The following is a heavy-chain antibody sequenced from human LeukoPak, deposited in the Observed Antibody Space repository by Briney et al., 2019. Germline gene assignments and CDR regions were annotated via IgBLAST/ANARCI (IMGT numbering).Heavy chain of an antibody. D-gene: IGHD2-21*02. CDR3: ARDQRGFMVVTSYYFDY. CDR1: GYTFTSYY. Sequence: ASVKVSCKASGYTFTSYYMHWVRQAPGQGLEWMGIINPSGGSTSYAQKFQGRVTMTRDTSTSTVYMELSSLRSEDTAVYYCARDQRGFMVVTSYYFDYWGQGTLVTVSS. J-gene: IGHJ4*02. CDR2: INPSGGST. V-gene: IGHV1-46*01.